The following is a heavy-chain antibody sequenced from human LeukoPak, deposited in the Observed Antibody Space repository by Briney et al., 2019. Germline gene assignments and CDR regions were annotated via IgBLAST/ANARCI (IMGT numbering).Heavy chain of an antibody. CDR1: GFTFSAYS. J-gene: IGHJ5*02. CDR3: AKDKIVGDGRWDFDH. Sequence: GGSLRLSCAASGFTFSAYSMNWVRQAPGKGLEWVSFISGGGGTIYYADSVKGRFTISRDISKSTLYLQMNSLRVEDTAQYYCAKDKIVGDGRWDFDHWGRGTLVTVSS. CDR2: ISGGGGTI. V-gene: IGHV3-23*01. D-gene: IGHD1-26*01.